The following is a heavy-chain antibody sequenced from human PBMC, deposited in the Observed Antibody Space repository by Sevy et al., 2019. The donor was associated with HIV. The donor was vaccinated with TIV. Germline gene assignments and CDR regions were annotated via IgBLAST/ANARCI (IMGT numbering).Heavy chain of an antibody. CDR3: ARGSLLWFGELPRGAFDI. CDR1: GFTFSDYY. V-gene: IGHV3-11*01. Sequence: GGSLRLSCAASGFTFSDYYMSWIRQAPGKGLEWVSYISSSGSTIYYADSVKGRFTISRDNAKNSLYLQMNSLRAEDTAVYYCARGSLLWFGELPRGAFDIWGQGTMVTVSS. D-gene: IGHD3-10*01. J-gene: IGHJ3*02. CDR2: ISSSGSTI.